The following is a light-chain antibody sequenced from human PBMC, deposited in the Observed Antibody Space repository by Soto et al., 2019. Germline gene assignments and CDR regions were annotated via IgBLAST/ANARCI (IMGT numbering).Light chain of an antibody. J-gene: IGKJ1*01. V-gene: IGKV1-5*01. CDR2: DAS. Sequence: DIQMTQSPSTLSASVGDRVTITCRASQSISSWLAWYQQKPGKAPKLLIYDASSLASGVPSRFSGSGSGTEFTLTISSLQPYYFATDYCQQYNSYSPWTFGQGTKVEIK. CDR1: QSISSW. CDR3: QQYNSYSPWT.